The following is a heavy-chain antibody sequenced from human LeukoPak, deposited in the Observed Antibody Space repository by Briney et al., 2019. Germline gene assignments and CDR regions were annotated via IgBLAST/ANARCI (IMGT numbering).Heavy chain of an antibody. J-gene: IGHJ3*02. CDR3: ARGLITMVRGVINLDAFDI. CDR1: EVTVTSNY. D-gene: IGHD3-10*01. CDR2: IYPGGDI. V-gene: IGHV3-53*01. Sequence: PGGSLRLSCAASEVTVTSNYLSWVRQAPGKGLQWVSVIYPGGDIYYADSVKGRFIISRDNSKNTLSLQMNSLTADDTAVYYCARGLITMVRGVINLDAFDIWGQGTMVTVSS.